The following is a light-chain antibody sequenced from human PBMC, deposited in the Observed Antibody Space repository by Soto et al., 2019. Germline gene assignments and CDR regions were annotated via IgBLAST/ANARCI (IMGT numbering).Light chain of an antibody. J-gene: IGLJ7*01. CDR2: EVS. V-gene: IGLV2-14*01. Sequence: QSALTQPASVSGSPGQSITISCTGTSSDVGGYKFVSWYQQHPGKAPKLMIYEVSNRPSGVSNRFSGSKSGNTASLTISGXXAEDEADYYCSSYTTSSTRVFGGGTQLTVL. CDR1: SSDVGGYKF. CDR3: SSYTTSSTRV.